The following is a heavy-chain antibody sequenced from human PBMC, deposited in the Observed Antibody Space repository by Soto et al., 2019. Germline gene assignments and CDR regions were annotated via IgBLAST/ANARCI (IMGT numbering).Heavy chain of an antibody. CDR1: GVSISSYF. CDR2: TYLRGST. V-gene: IGHV4-59*01. J-gene: IGHJ4*02. D-gene: IGHD6-25*01. Sequence: PSETLFLTCSVSGVSISSYFWSWIRQAPGRGLEWIGYTYLRGSTNYSTSLRSRVAISLDTSENQFSLKVNSVTAADTAVYYCARIGGYHGPLDYWGQGTPVTVSS. CDR3: ARIGGYHGPLDY.